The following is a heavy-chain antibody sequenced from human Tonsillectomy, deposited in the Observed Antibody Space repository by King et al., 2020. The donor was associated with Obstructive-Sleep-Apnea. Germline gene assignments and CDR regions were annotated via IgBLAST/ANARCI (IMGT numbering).Heavy chain of an antibody. J-gene: IGHJ4*02. D-gene: IGHD2-15*01. CDR2: IDPSDSYT. Sequence: VQLVQSGAEVKKPGESLRISCKGSGYSFTSYWINWVRQMPGKGLEWMGRIDPSDSYTNYSPSFQGHVTISAAKSISTAYLQWSSLKASDTAMYYGATVVVANPYYFDYWGQGTLVTVSS. CDR1: GYSFTSYW. CDR3: ATVVVANPYYFDY. V-gene: IGHV5-10-1*01.